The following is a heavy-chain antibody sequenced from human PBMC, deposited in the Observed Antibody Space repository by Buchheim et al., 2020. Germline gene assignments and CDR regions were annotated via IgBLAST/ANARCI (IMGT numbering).Heavy chain of an antibody. CDR1: GFTFSSYG. CDR2: ISYDGSNK. D-gene: IGHD2-2*01. CDR3: AKSMVPAAPDY. Sequence: QVQLVESGGGVVQPGRSLRLSCAASGFTFSSYGMHWVRQAPGKGLEWVAVISYDGSNKYYADSVKGRFTISRDNSKNTLYLQMNSLRAEDTAVYYCAKSMVPAAPDYWGQGTL. J-gene: IGHJ4*02. V-gene: IGHV3-30*18.